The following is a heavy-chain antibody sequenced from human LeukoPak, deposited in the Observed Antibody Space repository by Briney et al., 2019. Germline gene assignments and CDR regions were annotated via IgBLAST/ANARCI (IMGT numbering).Heavy chain of an antibody. V-gene: IGHV1-18*01. D-gene: IGHD3-10*01. Sequence: ASVKVSCKASGYTFTSYGISWVRQAPGQGLEWMGWISAYNGNTNYAQKLQGRVTMTTDTSTSTAYMELRSLRSDDTAVYYCASLWFGELRTPSGGDDVFDPWGQGTLVTVSS. J-gene: IGHJ5*02. CDR2: ISAYNGNT. CDR1: GYTFTSYG. CDR3: ASLWFGELRTPSGGDDVFDP.